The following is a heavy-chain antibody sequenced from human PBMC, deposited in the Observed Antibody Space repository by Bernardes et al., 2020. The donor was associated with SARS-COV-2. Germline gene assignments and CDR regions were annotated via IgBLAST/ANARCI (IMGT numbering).Heavy chain of an antibody. CDR2: ISGSVGTT. D-gene: IGHD1-26*01. CDR3: AKFLAGSSPHRTGAVTYFDQ. Sequence: GGSLRLSCAASGFTFSSYAMSWVRQAPGKGLEWVSAISGSVGTTFYADSVKGRFTISRDNSKNTLYLLMNSLRDEDTAVYYCAKFLAGSSPHRTGAVTYFDQWGQGTLVTVSS. CDR1: GFTFSSYA. J-gene: IGHJ4*02. V-gene: IGHV3-23*01.